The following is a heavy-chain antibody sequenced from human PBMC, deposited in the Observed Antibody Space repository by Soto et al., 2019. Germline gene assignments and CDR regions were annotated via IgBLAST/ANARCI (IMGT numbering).Heavy chain of an antibody. CDR2: ISGSGGST. V-gene: IGHV3-23*01. CDR1: GFTFSSYA. Sequence: HPGGSLRLSCAASGFTFSSYAMSWVRQAPGKGLEWVSAISGSGGSTYYADSVKGRFTISRDNSKNTLYLQMNSLRAEDTAVYYCAKGKGYSYGFDYWGQGTLVTVSS. CDR3: AKGKGYSYGFDY. J-gene: IGHJ4*02. D-gene: IGHD5-18*01.